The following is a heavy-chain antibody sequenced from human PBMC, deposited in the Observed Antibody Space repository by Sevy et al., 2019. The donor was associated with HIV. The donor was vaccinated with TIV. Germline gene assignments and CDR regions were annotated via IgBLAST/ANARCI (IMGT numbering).Heavy chain of an antibody. J-gene: IGHJ4*02. V-gene: IGHV3-7*04. D-gene: IGHD5-18*01. CDR1: GFTFSSYW. CDR2: IKQDGSEK. Sequence: GESLKISCAASGFTFSSYWMSWVRQAPGKGLEWVANIKQDGSEKYDVDSVKGRFTISRDNAKNSLYLQMNSLRAEDTAVYYCARGYSNLRGYSYGTYYFDYWGQGTLVTVSS. CDR3: ARGYSNLRGYSYGTYYFDY.